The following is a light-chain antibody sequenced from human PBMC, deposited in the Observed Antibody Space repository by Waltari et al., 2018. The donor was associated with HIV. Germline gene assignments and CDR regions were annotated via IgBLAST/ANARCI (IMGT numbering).Light chain of an antibody. J-gene: IGKJ4*01. CDR1: QSVLYSSNNKNY. Sequence: DIVMTQSPDSLAVSLGERATINCKSSQSVLYSSNNKNYLAWSQQRPGHAPKLLIYWASTRESGVPDRFSGSGSGTDFTLTISSLQAEDAAVYYCQQYDSTPLTFGGGTKVEI. CDR2: WAS. CDR3: QQYDSTPLT. V-gene: IGKV4-1*01.